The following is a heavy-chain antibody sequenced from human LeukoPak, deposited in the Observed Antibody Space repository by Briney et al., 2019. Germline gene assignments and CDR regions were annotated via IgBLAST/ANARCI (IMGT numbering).Heavy chain of an antibody. D-gene: IGHD6-19*01. CDR3: AKTTTGYSSGRYPGWPVDY. CDR1: GFMFSVSE. CDR2: ISGSGGGT. J-gene: IGHJ4*02. V-gene: IGHV3-23*01. Sequence: QPGGSLRLSCAASGFMFSVSEMNWVRQAPGKGLEWVSAISGSGGGTYYADSVRGRFTISRDNSKNTLYLQMNSLSTEDTAVCYCAKTTTGYSSGRYPGWPVDYWGQGTLVTVSS.